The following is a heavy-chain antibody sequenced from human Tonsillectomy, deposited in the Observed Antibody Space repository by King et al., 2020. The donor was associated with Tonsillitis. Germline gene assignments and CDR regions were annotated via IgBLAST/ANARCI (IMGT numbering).Heavy chain of an antibody. CDR2: INPKSGGT. Sequence: QLVQSGAEVKKPGASVKVSCKASEYTFPDYYMHWVRQAPGQGLEWMGWINPKSGGTNYAQKFQGRVTLSRDTSISTAYMELSGLRSDDTAVYYCARASKTYCSGGSCLYYYYGLDVWGQGTTVTVSS. V-gene: IGHV1-2*02. J-gene: IGHJ6*02. CDR1: EYTFPDYY. D-gene: IGHD2-15*01. CDR3: ARASKTYCSGGSCLYYYYGLDV.